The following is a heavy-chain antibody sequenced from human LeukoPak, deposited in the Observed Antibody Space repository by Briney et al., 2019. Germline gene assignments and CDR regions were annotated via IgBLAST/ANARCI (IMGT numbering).Heavy chain of an antibody. D-gene: IGHD2-15*01. CDR1: GYMFSSHD. Sequence: ASVRVSCKASGYMFSSHDIHWVRQATGQGLEWVGWMNPKSGNTGFAPKFQGRITMSGDTPMNTAYMLMNNLTYEDTATYFCARARDCSGGCCNVWLDPWGQGTLVIVSS. CDR2: MNPKSGNT. V-gene: IGHV1-8*01. J-gene: IGHJ5*02. CDR3: ARARDCSGGCCNVWLDP.